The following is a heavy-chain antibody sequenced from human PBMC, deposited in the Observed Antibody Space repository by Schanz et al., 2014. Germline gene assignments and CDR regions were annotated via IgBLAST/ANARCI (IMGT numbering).Heavy chain of an antibody. Sequence: QVQLQQWGAGLLKPSETLSLTCAVYGGSFSAYYWNWIRQPPGKGLEWIGEINHSGSTNYNPSLKGRVTISIDTSKSQFSLKLNSVTAADTAVYYCARGRQQLGSFDYWGPGTLVSVSS. J-gene: IGHJ4*02. V-gene: IGHV4-34*01. CDR2: INHSGST. CDR3: ARGRQQLGSFDY. D-gene: IGHD6-13*01. CDR1: GGSFSAYY.